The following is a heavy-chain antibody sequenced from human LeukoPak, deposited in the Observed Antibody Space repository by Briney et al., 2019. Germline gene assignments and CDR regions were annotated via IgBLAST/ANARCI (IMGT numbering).Heavy chain of an antibody. CDR3: ARSKRITIFGVVNKPPTGFYY. CDR1: GYSFTSYW. CDR2: IYPGDSDT. Sequence: GESLKISCKGSGYSFTSYWIGWVRQMPGKGLEWMGIIYPGDSDTRYSPSFQGQVTISADKSISTAYLQWSSLKASDTAMYYCARSKRITIFGVVNKPPTGFYYWGQGTLVTVSS. V-gene: IGHV5-51*01. D-gene: IGHD3-3*01. J-gene: IGHJ4*02.